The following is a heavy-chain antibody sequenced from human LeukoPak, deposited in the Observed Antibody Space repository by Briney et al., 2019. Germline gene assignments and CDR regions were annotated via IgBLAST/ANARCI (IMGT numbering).Heavy chain of an antibody. D-gene: IGHD2-21*02. V-gene: IGHV3-33*06. CDR1: GFSFSSYA. CDR2: IWHDGSNG. Sequence: PGRSLRLSCAASGFSFSSYAMHWVRQAPGKGLEWVAVIWHDGSNGYYADSMKGRFTISRDNSKNTLYLQMNSLRAEDTAVYYCAKEGAGGVTRDWGQGTLVTVSS. J-gene: IGHJ4*02. CDR3: AKEGAGGVTRD.